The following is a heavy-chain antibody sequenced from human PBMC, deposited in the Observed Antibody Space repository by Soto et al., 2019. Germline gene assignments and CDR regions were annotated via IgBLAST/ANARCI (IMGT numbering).Heavy chain of an antibody. Sequence: QVQLVQSGAEVKKPGASVKVSCKASGYRFTSYHMHWVRQAPGQGLECMGTINPSGGSTNYAQKFQGRVTMTRDTSTSTLYIELSSLRSEDTAVYYCARDLNGYYYGMDVWGQGTTVTVSS. CDR1: GYRFTSYH. D-gene: IGHD2-8*01. CDR3: ARDLNGYYYGMDV. V-gene: IGHV1-46*01. J-gene: IGHJ6*02. CDR2: INPSGGST.